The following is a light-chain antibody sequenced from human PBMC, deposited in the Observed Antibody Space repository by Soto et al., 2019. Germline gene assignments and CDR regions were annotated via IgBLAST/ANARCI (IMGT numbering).Light chain of an antibody. J-gene: IGKJ1*01. Sequence: ILMAHSSTALSVSPGGGDTLSCRASQSISDTLAWYQQKPGQAPRLLIYGASTRATGFPARFSGSGSGTDFTLTISSLQSEDLAVYYCQQYNNWPWTFGQGTKVDIK. CDR3: QQYNNWPWT. V-gene: IGKV3-15*01. CDR2: GAS. CDR1: QSISDT.